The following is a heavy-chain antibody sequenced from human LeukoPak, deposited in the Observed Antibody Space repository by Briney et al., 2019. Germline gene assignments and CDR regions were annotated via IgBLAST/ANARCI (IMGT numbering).Heavy chain of an antibody. V-gene: IGHV3-21*01. CDR2: ISSSSSYI. CDR3: ARESSEFHYYDSRLDY. Sequence: GGSLRLSCAASGFTFSSYSMNWVRQAPGKGLEWVSSISSSSSYIYYADSVKGRFTISRDNAKNSLYLQMNSLRAEDTAVYYCARESSEFHYYDSRLDYRGQGTLVTVSS. J-gene: IGHJ4*02. D-gene: IGHD3-22*01. CDR1: GFTFSSYS.